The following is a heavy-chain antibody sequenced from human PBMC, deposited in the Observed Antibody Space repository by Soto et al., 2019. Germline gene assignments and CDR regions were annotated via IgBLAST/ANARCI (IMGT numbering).Heavy chain of an antibody. CDR2: RYYDGSNE. CDR3: ARDYSSTSYGFDS. D-gene: IGHD6-13*01. V-gene: IGHV3-33*01. CDR1: GFTLSSHG. J-gene: IGHJ4*02. Sequence: QVQLVESGGVVVQPGRSLRLSCAASGFTLSSHGMHWVRQAPGKGLEWVAVRYYDGSNEYYADSVKGRFTISRDNSKNTLYLQMNSLRAEDTAVYYCARDYSSTSYGFDSWGQGTLVTVSS.